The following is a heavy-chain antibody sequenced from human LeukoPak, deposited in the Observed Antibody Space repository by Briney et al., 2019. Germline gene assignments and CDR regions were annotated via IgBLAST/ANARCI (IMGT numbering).Heavy chain of an antibody. CDR2: IYSGGST. D-gene: IGHD5-24*01. V-gene: IGHV3-53*01. CDR1: GFTVSSNY. CDR3: ARSRDGYNQGALDY. J-gene: IGHJ4*02. Sequence: PGGSLRLSCAASGFTVSSNYMSWVRQAPGEGLEWVSVIYSGGSTYYADSVKGRFTISRDNSKNTLYLQMNSLRAEDTAVYYCARSRDGYNQGALDYWGQGTLVTVSS.